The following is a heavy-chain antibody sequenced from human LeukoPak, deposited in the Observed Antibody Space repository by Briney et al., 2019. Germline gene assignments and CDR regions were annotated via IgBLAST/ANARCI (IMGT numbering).Heavy chain of an antibody. D-gene: IGHD3-22*01. CDR2: ISTSGST. CDR1: GFTFSNYA. V-gene: IGHV3-23*01. J-gene: IGHJ3*02. Sequence: GGSLRLSCATSGFTFSNYAMSWVRQAPGKGLEWVSTISTSGSTYYADSVKGRVTISRDNSKNTLYLQMNSLRAEDTAVYYCARDPNYYDSSGYLGAFDIWGQGTMVTVSS. CDR3: ARDPNYYDSSGYLGAFDI.